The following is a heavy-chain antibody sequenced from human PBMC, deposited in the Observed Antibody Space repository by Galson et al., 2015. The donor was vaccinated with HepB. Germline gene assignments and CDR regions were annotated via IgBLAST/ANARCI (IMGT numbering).Heavy chain of an antibody. CDR2: IIPIFGIA. V-gene: IGHV1-69*13. CDR3: ARVRDDYGDPAQFDY. J-gene: IGHJ4*02. CDR1: GGTFSSYA. Sequence: SVKVSCKASGGTFSSYAISWVRQAPGQGLEWMGGIIPIFGIANYAQKFQGRVTITADESTSTAYMELSSLRSEDTAVYYCARVRDDYGDPAQFDYWGQGTLVTVSS. D-gene: IGHD4-17*01.